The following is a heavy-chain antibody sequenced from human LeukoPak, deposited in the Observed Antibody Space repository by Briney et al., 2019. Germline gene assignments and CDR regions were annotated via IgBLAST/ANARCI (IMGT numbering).Heavy chain of an antibody. J-gene: IGHJ6*04. CDR1: GFTFGDYA. Sequence: GASLRLSCTASGFTFGDYAMSWVRQAPGKGLEWVGFIRSKAYGGTTEYAASVKGRFTISRDDSKSIAYLQMNSLKTEDTAVYYCTRVWFGELLYYYYGMDVWGKGATVTVSS. V-gene: IGHV3-49*04. CDR3: TRVWFGELLYYYYGMDV. D-gene: IGHD3-10*01. CDR2: IRSKAYGGTT.